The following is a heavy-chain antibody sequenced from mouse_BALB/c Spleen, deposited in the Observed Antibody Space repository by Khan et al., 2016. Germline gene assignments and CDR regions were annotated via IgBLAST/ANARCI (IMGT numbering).Heavy chain of an antibody. V-gene: IGHV4-1*02. CDR1: GFDFSRYW. Sequence: EVQLVESGGGLVQPGGSLKLSCAASGFDFSRYWMSWVRQAPGKGLEWIGEINPDSSTIDYTPSLKDKFIISRDNDKNTLYLQMSKVRSEDTALYYCARSGYYWYLAYLGQGTLVTVSA. D-gene: IGHD1-1*01. CDR2: INPDSSTI. CDR3: ARSGYYWYLAY. J-gene: IGHJ3*01.